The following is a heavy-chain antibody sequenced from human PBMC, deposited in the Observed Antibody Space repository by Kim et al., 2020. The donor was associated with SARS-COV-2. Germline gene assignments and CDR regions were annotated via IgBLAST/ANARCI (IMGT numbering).Heavy chain of an antibody. CDR2: ISGTGSDM. Sequence: GGSLRLSCAASGFAFSTNAMGWVRQAPGKGLEWVSSISGTGSDMYYADSVRGRFTISRDRGKTTLYLQMNSLRAEDTALYYCAKDIWDYSGMDVWGQGTTVTVSS. J-gene: IGHJ6*02. CDR1: GFAFSTNA. D-gene: IGHD3-10*01. V-gene: IGHV3-23*01. CDR3: AKDIWDYSGMDV.